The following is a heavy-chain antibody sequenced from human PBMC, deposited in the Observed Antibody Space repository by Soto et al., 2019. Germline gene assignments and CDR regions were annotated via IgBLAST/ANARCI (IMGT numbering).Heavy chain of an antibody. V-gene: IGHV4-31*03. J-gene: IGHJ3*02. CDR2: IYYSGST. Sequence: SETLSLTCTVSGGSISSGGYYWSWIRQHPGKGLEWIGYIYYSGSTYYNPSLKSRVTISVDTSKNQFSLKLSSVTAADTAVYYCARDSYSSSWYAAFDIWSQGTMVTVSS. CDR3: ARDSYSSSWYAAFDI. CDR1: GGSISSGGYY. D-gene: IGHD6-13*01.